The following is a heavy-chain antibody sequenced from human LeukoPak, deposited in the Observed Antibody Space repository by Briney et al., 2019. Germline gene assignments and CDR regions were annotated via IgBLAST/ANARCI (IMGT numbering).Heavy chain of an antibody. V-gene: IGHV3-64D*09. CDR1: GFTFSSFA. Sequence: GGSLRLSCSASGFTFSSFAMHWVRQAPGEGLEYVGAISRNGGSTYYADSVKGRFTISRDNSKSTLYLQMSSLRAEDTAVYLCVKDLRSDFMGVLSRYLSYWGQGTLVTVSS. CDR3: VKDLRSDFMGVLSRYLSY. D-gene: IGHD2/OR15-2a*01. CDR2: ISRNGGST. J-gene: IGHJ4*02.